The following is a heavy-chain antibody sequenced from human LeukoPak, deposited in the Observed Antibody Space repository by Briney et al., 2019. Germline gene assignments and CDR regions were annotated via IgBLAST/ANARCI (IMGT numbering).Heavy chain of an antibody. CDR3: ARFPIAAAGSKFNWFDP. Sequence: SSETLSLTCAVYGGSFSGYYWSWIRQPPGKGLEWIGEINHSGSTNYNPSLKSRVTISVDTSKNQFSLKLSSVTAADTAVYYCARFPIAAAGSKFNWFDPWGQGTLVTVSS. J-gene: IGHJ5*02. D-gene: IGHD6-13*01. CDR1: GGSFSGYY. V-gene: IGHV4-34*01. CDR2: INHSGST.